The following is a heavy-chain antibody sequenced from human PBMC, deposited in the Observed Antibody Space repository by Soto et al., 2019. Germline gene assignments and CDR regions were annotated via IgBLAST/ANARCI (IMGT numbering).Heavy chain of an antibody. Sequence: QVQLQQWGAGLLKPSETLSLTCAVYGGSFSGYYWSWIRQPPGKGLEWIGEINHSGSTNYNPSLKSRVTISVDTSKNQFSLKLSSVTAADTAVYYCVSRPGGSGSYQVDYWGQGTLVTVSS. J-gene: IGHJ4*02. CDR2: INHSGST. CDR1: GGSFSGYY. D-gene: IGHD3-10*01. V-gene: IGHV4-34*01. CDR3: VSRPGGSGSYQVDY.